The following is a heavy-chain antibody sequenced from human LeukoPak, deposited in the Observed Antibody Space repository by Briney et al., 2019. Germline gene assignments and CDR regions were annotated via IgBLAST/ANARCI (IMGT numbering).Heavy chain of an antibody. CDR2: IIPIFGRA. Sequence: SVKVSCKPSGGTFSSEAFIWVRQAPGQGLEWMGGIIPIFGRADYAQKFQDIVTITADESTSTVYMELSSLRSEDTAVYYCARGETILNWFDPWGQGTLVTVSS. V-gene: IGHV1-69*01. D-gene: IGHD1-1*01. J-gene: IGHJ5*02. CDR1: GGTFSSEA. CDR3: ARGETILNWFDP.